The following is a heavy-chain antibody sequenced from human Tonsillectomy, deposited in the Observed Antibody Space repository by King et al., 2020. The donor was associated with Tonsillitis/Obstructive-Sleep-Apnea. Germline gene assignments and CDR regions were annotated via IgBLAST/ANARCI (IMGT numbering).Heavy chain of an antibody. CDR2: IYHSGST. CDR1: GGSISSGGYS. V-gene: IGHV4-30-2*01. J-gene: IGHJ4*02. D-gene: IGHD1-1*01. CDR3: GREVTTKYYFDY. Sequence: QLQESGSGLVKPSQTLSLTCGVSGGSISSGGYSWSWIRQPPGKGLEWIGYIYHSGSTYYNPSLKSRVTISVDRSKNQFSLKLSSVTAADTAVYYYGREVTTKYYFDYWGQGTLVTVSS.